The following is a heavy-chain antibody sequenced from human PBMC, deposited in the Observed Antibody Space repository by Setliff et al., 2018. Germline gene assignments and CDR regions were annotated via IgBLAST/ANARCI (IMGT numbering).Heavy chain of an antibody. D-gene: IGHD3-16*02. J-gene: IGHJ4*02. CDR3: AKNLGVIVSSLDY. CDR1: GFIFSSSG. CDR2: VRYDGSNK. Sequence: PGESLKISCAASGFIFSSSGMHWVRQAPGKGLEWVAFVRYDGSNKDYADSVKGRFTISRDNSKNTLYLQMNSLRAEDTAVYYCAKNLGVIVSSLDYWGQGTLVTVSS. V-gene: IGHV3-30*02.